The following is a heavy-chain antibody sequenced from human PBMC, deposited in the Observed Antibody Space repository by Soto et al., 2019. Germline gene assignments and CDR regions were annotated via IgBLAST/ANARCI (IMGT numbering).Heavy chain of an antibody. CDR2: ISAYNGNT. V-gene: IGHV1-18*04. CDR3: ARDPTPYCGGDCYIFDY. Sequence: ASVKVSCKASGYTFTSYGISWVRQAPGQGLEWMGWISAYNGNTNYAQKLQGRVTMTTDTSTSTAYMELRSLRSDDTAVYYCARDPTPYCGGDCYIFDYWGQGTLVTVS. CDR1: GYTFTSYG. D-gene: IGHD2-21*02. J-gene: IGHJ4*02.